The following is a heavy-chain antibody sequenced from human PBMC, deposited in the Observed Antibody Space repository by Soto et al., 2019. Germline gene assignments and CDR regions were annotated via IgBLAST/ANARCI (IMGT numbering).Heavy chain of an antibody. CDR2: ISSSSSYI. V-gene: IGHV3-21*01. J-gene: IGHJ3*01. D-gene: IGHD2-15*01. Sequence: EVQLVESGGGLVKPGGSLRLSCAASGFSFSSYSMNWVRQAPGKGLEWVSSISSSSSYIYYADSVKGRFTISRDNAKNSLYLQMNSLRAEDTAVYYCARVHILVVEPTIRDAFDFWGQGTMVTVSA. CDR3: ARVHILVVEPTIRDAFDF. CDR1: GFSFSSYS.